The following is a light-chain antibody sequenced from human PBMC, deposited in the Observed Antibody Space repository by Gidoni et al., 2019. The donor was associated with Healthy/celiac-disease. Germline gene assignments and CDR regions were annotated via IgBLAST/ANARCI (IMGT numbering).Light chain of an antibody. CDR2: WAS. CDR3: QQYYSTPFT. CDR1: QSVLYRSNNKNY. V-gene: IGKV4-1*01. J-gene: IGKJ3*01. Sequence: DILMTQSPDSLAVSLGERATINCKSSQSVLYRSNNKNYLAWYQQKPGQPPKLIIYWASTRESGVPDRFSGSGSGKDFTITISSLQAEDVAVYYCQQYYSTPFTFGPGTKVDIK.